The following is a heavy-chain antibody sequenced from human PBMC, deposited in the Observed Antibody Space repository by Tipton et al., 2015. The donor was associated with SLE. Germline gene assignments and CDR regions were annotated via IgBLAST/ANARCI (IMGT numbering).Heavy chain of an antibody. D-gene: IGHD3-22*01. Sequence: QSGPEVKKPGSSVKVSCKASGYTFSSFGITWVRQAPGQGPEWMGWISGHTGNTKYAERLQGRVTMTTDTSTRTAYMELGSLRSDDTAVYYCARDARSSGLDAFDVWGQGTMVTVSS. CDR3: ARDARSSGLDAFDV. J-gene: IGHJ3*01. CDR1: GYTFSSFG. CDR2: ISGHTGNT. V-gene: IGHV1-18*01.